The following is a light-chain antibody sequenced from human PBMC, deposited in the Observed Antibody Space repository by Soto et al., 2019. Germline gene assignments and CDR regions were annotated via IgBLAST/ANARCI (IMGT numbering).Light chain of an antibody. CDR3: QQYGSSPRIT. J-gene: IGKJ5*01. CDR1: QSVSSN. V-gene: IGKV3-15*01. Sequence: LRESPGERATLSCRGSQSVSSNLAWYQQKPGQAPRLLIYGASTKATGIPARFSGSGSGTEFTLTISILQSEDFAVYYCQQYGSSPRITFGQGTRLEIK. CDR2: GAS.